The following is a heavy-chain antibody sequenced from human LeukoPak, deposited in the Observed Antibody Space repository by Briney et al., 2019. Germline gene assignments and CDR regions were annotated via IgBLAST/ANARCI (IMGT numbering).Heavy chain of an antibody. CDR2: IKQDGSEK. CDR3: ARGLGINGLALDM. D-gene: IGHD3-10*01. Sequence: GGSLRLSCPAAGFTFSRNWMSWARQPPGKGLQWVANIKQDGSEKYYVDSVKDRFTISRDNAKKSLYLQMNSLRGEDTAVYYCARGLGINGLALDMWGQGTMVTVSS. CDR1: GFTFSRNW. V-gene: IGHV3-7*05. J-gene: IGHJ3*02.